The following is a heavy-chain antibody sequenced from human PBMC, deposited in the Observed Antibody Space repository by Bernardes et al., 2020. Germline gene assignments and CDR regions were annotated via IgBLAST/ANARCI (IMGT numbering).Heavy chain of an antibody. J-gene: IGHJ4*02. Sequence: SETLSLTCTVSGGSISSYYWSWIRQPPGKGLEWIGYIYYSGSTNYNPSLKSRVTISVDTSKNQFSLKLSSVTAADTAVYYCARGRGSYEGFDYWGQGTLVTVSS. D-gene: IGHD1-26*01. CDR3: ARGRGSYEGFDY. CDR1: GGSISSYY. CDR2: IYYSGST. V-gene: IGHV4-59*01.